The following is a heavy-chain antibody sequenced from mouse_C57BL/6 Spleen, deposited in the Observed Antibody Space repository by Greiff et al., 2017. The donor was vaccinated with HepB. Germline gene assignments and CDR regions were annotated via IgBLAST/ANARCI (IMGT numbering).Heavy chain of an antibody. CDR1: GFTFSDYG. V-gene: IGHV5-17*01. CDR2: ISSGSSTI. J-gene: IGHJ4*01. CDR3: AINDAPRAMDY. Sequence: EVQVVESGGGLVKPGGSLKLSCAASGFTFSDYGMHWVRQAPEKGLEWVAYISSGSSTIYYADTVKGRFTISRDNAKNTLFLQMTSLRSEDTAMYYCAINDAPRAMDYWGQGTSVTVSS. D-gene: IGHD2-3*01.